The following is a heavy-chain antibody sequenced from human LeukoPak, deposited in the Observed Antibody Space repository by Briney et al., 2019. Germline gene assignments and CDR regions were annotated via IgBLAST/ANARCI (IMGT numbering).Heavy chain of an antibody. D-gene: IGHD1-26*01. CDR2: ISYSGST. CDR1: GGSISTSTYY. Sequence: SETLSLTCTVSGGSISTSTYYWGWIRQPPGKGLEWIGSISYSGSTYNNPSLKSRVTISVDTSKNQFSLKLSSVTAPDTAVYYCARRVYSGSYNWYFDLWVRGTLVTVSS. V-gene: IGHV4-39*01. J-gene: IGHJ2*01. CDR3: ARRVYSGSYNWYFDL.